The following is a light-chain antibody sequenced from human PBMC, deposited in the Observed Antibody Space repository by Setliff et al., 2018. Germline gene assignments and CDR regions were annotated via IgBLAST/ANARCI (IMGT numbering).Light chain of an antibody. V-gene: IGLV2-23*02. CDR1: SSDVGSYSL. Sequence: QSALTQPASVSGSLGQSITISCTGTSSDVGSYSLVSWYQQHPGKAPKVMIYDVSKRPSGVSNRFSGSKSGNTASLTISGLQAEDEADYHCCSYAGSSTLNYVFGTGTKVTVL. CDR3: CSYAGSSTLNYV. CDR2: DVS. J-gene: IGLJ1*01.